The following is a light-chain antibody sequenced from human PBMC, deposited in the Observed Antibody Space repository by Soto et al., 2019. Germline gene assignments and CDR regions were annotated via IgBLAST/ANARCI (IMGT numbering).Light chain of an antibody. CDR2: WAS. J-gene: IGKJ1*01. Sequence: DIVMTQSPDSLAVSLGERATINCKSSQSVLSSSRNKNYLAWYQQKPGQPPKLRIYWASTRESGVPDRFSGSGSATDFTLTISILQAEDVAVYYCQQYYSTPRTFGQGTKLEIK. CDR3: QQYYSTPRT. V-gene: IGKV4-1*01. CDR1: QSVLSSSRNKNY.